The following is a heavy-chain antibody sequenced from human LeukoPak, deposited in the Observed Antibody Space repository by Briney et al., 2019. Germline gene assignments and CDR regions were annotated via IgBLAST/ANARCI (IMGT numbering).Heavy chain of an antibody. CDR2: IRSKANSYAT. CDR1: GYTFSGSA. V-gene: IGHV3-73*01. J-gene: IGHJ4*01. D-gene: IGHD1-26*01. Sequence: PGGSLKLSCAVSGYTFSGSAMHWVRQASGKGLEWVGRIRSKANSYATAYAASVKGRFTISRDDSKNTAYLQMNSLKTEDTAVYYCTRLSDGSGTDKKHDYSGHGTLVTASS. CDR3: TRLSDGSGTDKKHDY.